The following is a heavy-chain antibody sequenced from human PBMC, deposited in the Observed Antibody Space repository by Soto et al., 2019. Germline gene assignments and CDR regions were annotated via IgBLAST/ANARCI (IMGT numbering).Heavy chain of an antibody. Sequence: PGGSLRLSCAASGFTFSNYAMSWVRRTPGKRLEWVSTIRSSDGSTYYADSVKGRFTISRDNSKNTLFLQMNSLRAEDTAIYYCAKLVEYTTSTSSPPGDYWGQGTLVTVSS. CDR3: AKLVEYTTSTSSPPGDY. CDR1: GFTFSNYA. J-gene: IGHJ4*02. D-gene: IGHD2-8*02. V-gene: IGHV3-23*01. CDR2: IRSSDGST.